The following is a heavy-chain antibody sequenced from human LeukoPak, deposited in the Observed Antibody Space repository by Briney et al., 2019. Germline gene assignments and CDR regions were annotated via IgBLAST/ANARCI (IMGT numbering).Heavy chain of an antibody. CDR1: GGSLSSYY. J-gene: IGHJ6*03. CDR3: ARGRNGSGSYYTYYYYYYMDV. V-gene: IGHV4-59*01. D-gene: IGHD3-10*01. Sequence: PSETLSLTCTVSGGSLSSYYWSWLRQPPGKGLEWIGYIYYSGSTNYNPSLKSRATISVGTSKNQFSLKLSSVTAADTAVYYCARGRNGSGSYYTYYYYYYMDVWGKGTTVTVSS. CDR2: IYYSGST.